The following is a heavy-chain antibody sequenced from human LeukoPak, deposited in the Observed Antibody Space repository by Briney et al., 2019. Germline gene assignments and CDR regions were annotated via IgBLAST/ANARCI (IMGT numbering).Heavy chain of an antibody. D-gene: IGHD3-22*01. Sequence: ASVKVSCKASGYTFTVYYMHWVRQAPGQGLEWMGWINPNSGGTNYAQKFQGRVTMTRDTSISTAYMELSRLRSDDTAVYYCARVRTYYDSSGPVDYWGQGTLVTVSS. J-gene: IGHJ4*02. CDR2: INPNSGGT. V-gene: IGHV1-2*02. CDR3: ARVRTYYDSSGPVDY. CDR1: GYTFTVYY.